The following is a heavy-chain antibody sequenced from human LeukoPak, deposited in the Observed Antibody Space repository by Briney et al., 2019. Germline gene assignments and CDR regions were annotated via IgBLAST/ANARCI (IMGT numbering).Heavy chain of an antibody. D-gene: IGHD2-2*01. J-gene: IGHJ4*02. V-gene: IGHV3-9*01. Sequence: PGRSLRLSCAASGFTFDDYAMHWVRRGPGKGLEWVSGISWNSGNIGYADSVKGRFTISRDNAKNSLYLQMNSLRPEDTALYYCAKGYCSSTSCYFDYWGQGTLVTVSS. CDR1: GFTFDDYA. CDR2: ISWNSGNI. CDR3: AKGYCSSTSCYFDY.